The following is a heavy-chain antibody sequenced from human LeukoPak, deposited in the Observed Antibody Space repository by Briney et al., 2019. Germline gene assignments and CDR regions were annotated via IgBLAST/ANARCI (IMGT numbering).Heavy chain of an antibody. CDR2: MNPNSGNT. V-gene: IGHV1-8*01. CDR1: GYTFTSYD. CDR3: ARSGDCSSTSCYGPGGDY. J-gene: IGHJ4*02. D-gene: IGHD2-2*01. Sequence: ASVKVSCKASGYTFTSYDINWVRQATGQGLEWMGWMNPNSGNTGYAQKFQGRVTMTRNTSISTAYMELSSLRSEDTAVYYCARSGDCSSTSCYGPGGDYWGQGTLVTVSS.